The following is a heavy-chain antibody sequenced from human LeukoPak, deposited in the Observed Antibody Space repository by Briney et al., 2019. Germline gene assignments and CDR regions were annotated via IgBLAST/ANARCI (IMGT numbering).Heavy chain of an antibody. D-gene: IGHD5-24*01. CDR2: ISYDGSNK. CDR3: AKVREPYYYYYGMDV. CDR1: GFTFSSYG. J-gene: IGHJ6*02. Sequence: VGSLRLSCAASGFTFSSYGMHWVRQAPGKGLEWVAVISYDGSNKYYADSVKGRFTISRDNSKNTLYLQMNSLRAEDTAVYYCAKVREPYYYYYGMDVWGQGTTVTVSS. V-gene: IGHV3-30*18.